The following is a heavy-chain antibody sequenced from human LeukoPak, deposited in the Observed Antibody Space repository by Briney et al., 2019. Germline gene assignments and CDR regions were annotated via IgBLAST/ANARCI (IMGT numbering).Heavy chain of an antibody. D-gene: IGHD2-15*01. J-gene: IGHJ3*02. V-gene: IGHV3-33*06. CDR1: GFTFSSYG. Sequence: PGGSLRLSCTASGFTFSSYGMHWVRQAPGKGLEWVAVIWYDGSNKYYADSVKGRFTISRDNSKNTLYLQMNSLRAEDTAMYYCAKDLGYCSGGSCYGNDAFDIWGQGTMVTVSS. CDR2: IWYDGSNK. CDR3: AKDLGYCSGGSCYGNDAFDI.